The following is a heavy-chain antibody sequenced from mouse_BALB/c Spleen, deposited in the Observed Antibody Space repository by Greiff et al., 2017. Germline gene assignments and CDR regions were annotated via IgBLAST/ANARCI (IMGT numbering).Heavy chain of an antibody. V-gene: IGHV1S22*01. J-gene: IGHJ2*01. D-gene: IGHD1-1*01. CDR2: IYPGSGST. CDR1: GYTFTSYW. CDR3: TITTVVDFDY. Sequence: LKQPGSELVRPGASVKLSCKASGYTFTSYWMHWVKQRPGQGLEWIGNIYPGSGSTNYDEKFKSKATLTEDTSSSTAYMQLSSLTSEDSAVYYCTITTVVDFDYWGQGTTLTVSS.